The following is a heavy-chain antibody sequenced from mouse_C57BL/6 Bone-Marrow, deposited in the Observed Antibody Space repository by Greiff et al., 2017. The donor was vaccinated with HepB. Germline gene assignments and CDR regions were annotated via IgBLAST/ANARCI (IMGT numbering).Heavy chain of an antibody. J-gene: IGHJ2*01. CDR3: ARDILRS. CDR2: IDPSDSYT. D-gene: IGHD1-1*01. CDR1: GYTFTSYW. V-gene: IGHV1-59*01. Sequence: QVQLQQPGAELVRPGTSVKLSCKASGYTFTSYWMHWVKQRPGQGLEWIGVIDPSDSYTNYNQKFKGKATLTGDTSSSTAYMQLSSLTSEDSAVYYCARDILRSWGQGTTLTVSS.